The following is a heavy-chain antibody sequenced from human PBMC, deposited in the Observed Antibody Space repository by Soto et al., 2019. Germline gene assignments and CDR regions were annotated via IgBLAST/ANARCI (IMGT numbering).Heavy chain of an antibody. CDR1: GGTFSSYT. J-gene: IGHJ6*03. CDR2: IIPILGIA. CDR3: ARVLMGVDYYYYMDV. Sequence: SVKVSCKASGGTFSSYTISWVRQAPGQGLEWMGRIIPILGIANYAQKFQGRVTITADKSTSTAYMELSSLRSEDTAVYYCARVLMGVDYYYYMDVWGKGTTVTVSS. D-gene: IGHD2-8*01. V-gene: IGHV1-69*02.